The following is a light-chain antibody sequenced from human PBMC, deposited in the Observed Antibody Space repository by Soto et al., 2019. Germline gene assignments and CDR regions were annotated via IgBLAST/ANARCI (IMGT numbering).Light chain of an antibody. CDR2: EGS. CDR3: CSYTGSDTSR. J-gene: IGLJ3*02. CDR1: SSDVGNYNL. Sequence: QSALTQPASVSGSPGQSITISCTGTSSDVGNYNLVSWYQQHPGNATKLIIFEGSKRPSGVSNRFSGSESGNAASLTISGLQAEDEADYYCCSYTGSDTSRFGGGTKLTVL. V-gene: IGLV2-23*01.